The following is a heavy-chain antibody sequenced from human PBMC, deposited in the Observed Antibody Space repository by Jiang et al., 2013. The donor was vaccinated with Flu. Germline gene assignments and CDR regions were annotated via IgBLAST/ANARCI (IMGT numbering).Heavy chain of an antibody. D-gene: IGHD2-21*01. CDR3: AKDRRRTDCVDCFVAGGFDT. J-gene: IGHJ3*02. V-gene: IGHV3-9*01. Sequence: VQGRFTISRDNAKNSLYLELSSLTAEDTAIYYCAKDRRRTDCVDCFVAGGFDTWGRGTMVTVSS.